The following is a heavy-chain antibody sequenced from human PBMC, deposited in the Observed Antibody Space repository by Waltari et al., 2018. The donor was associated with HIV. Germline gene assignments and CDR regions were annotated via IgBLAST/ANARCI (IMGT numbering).Heavy chain of an antibody. D-gene: IGHD3-16*01. CDR1: GFTFSTAW. CDR2: IKRKYDGGTK. Sequence: DVKLVESGGGLVKPGGSLTLSCAASGFTFSTAWMPWVRQATGKGMQGVGQIKRKYDGGTKSDEQMVKDRLKISRDDSENMFFMRMSGLQIEDTGIYYCVVGGGGEYTLRGPDGLDIWGRGTMVTVSS. J-gene: IGHJ3*02. V-gene: IGHV3-15*06. CDR3: VVGGGGEYTLRGPDGLDI.